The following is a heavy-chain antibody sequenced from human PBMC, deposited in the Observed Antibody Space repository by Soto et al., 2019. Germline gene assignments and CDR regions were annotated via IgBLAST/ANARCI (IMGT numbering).Heavy chain of an antibody. J-gene: IGHJ4*02. CDR1: GGSVSDGSHY. D-gene: IGHD5-12*01. Sequence: QVQLQESGPGLVKPSETLSLTCTVSGGSVSDGSHYWSWFRQPPGKTLEWIGYIYYTGSFSYNPSPKSRFTISVDMSQNQFSLELRSLTAADTAVYYSARDTGRDGYNYPLYCGQGTLVTVSS. V-gene: IGHV4-61*01. CDR2: IYYTGSF. CDR3: ARDTGRDGYNYPLY.